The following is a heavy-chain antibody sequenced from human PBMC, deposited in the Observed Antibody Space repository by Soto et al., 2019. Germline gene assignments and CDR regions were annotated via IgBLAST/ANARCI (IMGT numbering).Heavy chain of an antibody. J-gene: IGHJ4*02. CDR3: ARVGRMTTVGAHFDC. CDR2: ISGSGSYT. Sequence: EVQLLESGGGLVQRGDSLRLSCAASGFTFNNYAMTWVRQAPGKGLEWVSVISGSGSYTYYADSVKGRFTISRDSFKNTLYRQMNSMPADDTTVDYCARVGRMTTVGAHFDCWGRGTRVNVSS. CDR1: GFTFNNYA. D-gene: IGHD4-17*01. V-gene: IGHV3-23*01.